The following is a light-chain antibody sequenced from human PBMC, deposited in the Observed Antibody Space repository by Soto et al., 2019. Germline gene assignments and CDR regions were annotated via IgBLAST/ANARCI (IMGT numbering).Light chain of an antibody. Sequence: ILMTQSPATLSVSPGERATLSCRASQSVSNNLAWYQQKPGQAPRLLIYDASTRATGIPARFSGSGSGKEFTLTIIGLQSADFAVYYCQQYNNWPPWTFGQGTKVEIK. J-gene: IGKJ1*01. CDR2: DAS. V-gene: IGKV3-15*01. CDR1: QSVSNN. CDR3: QQYNNWPPWT.